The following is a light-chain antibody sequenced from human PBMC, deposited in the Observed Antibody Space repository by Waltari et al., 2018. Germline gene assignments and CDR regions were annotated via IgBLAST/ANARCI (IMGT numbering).Light chain of an antibody. CDR1: SDAIGTFNF. CDR2: DVT. Sequence: QPPLTQPASVSGSVGQSITIPCTGTSDAIGTFNFVSWYQQYPGKAPKLIIYDVTDRPSGISHRFSGSKSGNTASLIISGLQDEDEADYHCSSYTSSGTRVFGTGTTVTVL. V-gene: IGLV2-14*03. CDR3: SSYTSSGTRV. J-gene: IGLJ1*01.